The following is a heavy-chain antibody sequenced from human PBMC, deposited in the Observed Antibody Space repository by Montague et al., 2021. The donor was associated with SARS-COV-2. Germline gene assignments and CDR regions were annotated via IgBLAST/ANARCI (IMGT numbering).Heavy chain of an antibody. J-gene: IGHJ4*02. CDR1: GFTFSGSP. Sequence: SLRLSCAASGFTFSGSPMSWVRQAPGEGLEWVSVIHSAGRRSYYXHSVEGRFTISRDNSKNTVYLQMNNLRAEDTAVYYCAKVGDIMAGFSLVNLDHWGQGIPVIVSS. CDR2: IHSAGRRS. V-gene: IGHV3-23*03. CDR3: AKVGDIMAGFSLVNLDH. D-gene: IGHD3-9*01.